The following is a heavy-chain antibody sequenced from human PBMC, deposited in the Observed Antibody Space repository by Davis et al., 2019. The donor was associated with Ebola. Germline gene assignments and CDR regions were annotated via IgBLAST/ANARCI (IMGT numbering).Heavy chain of an antibody. J-gene: IGHJ4*02. CDR3: AKGRTIPLALDF. D-gene: IGHD2-2*02. V-gene: IGHV3-9*01. CDR1: GFTFDDYA. CDR2: ISWNSDSI. Sequence: PGGSLRLSCAASGFTFDDYAMHWVRQAPGKGLEWVSGISWNSDSIVYADSVKGRFTISRDNAKNSLYLQMNSLRGEDTALYYCAKGRTIPLALDFWGQGTLVTVSS.